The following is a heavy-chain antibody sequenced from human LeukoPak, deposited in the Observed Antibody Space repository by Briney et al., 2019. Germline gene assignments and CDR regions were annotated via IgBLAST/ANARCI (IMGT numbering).Heavy chain of an antibody. J-gene: IGHJ4*02. CDR1: GGSISSSSYY. CDR3: ARDFRPDYGDATGHYFDY. Sequence: SETLSLTCTVSGGSISSSSYYWGWIRQPPGKGLEWIGSIYYSGSTYYNPSLKSRVTISVDTSKNQFSLKLSSVTAADTAVYYCARDFRPDYGDATGHYFDYWGQGTLVTVSS. D-gene: IGHD4-17*01. CDR2: IYYSGST. V-gene: IGHV4-39*07.